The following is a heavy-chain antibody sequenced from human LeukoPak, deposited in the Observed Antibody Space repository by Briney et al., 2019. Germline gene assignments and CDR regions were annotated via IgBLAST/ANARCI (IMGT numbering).Heavy chain of an antibody. CDR2: FDPEDGET. D-gene: IGHD6-19*01. CDR3: ARGGIAVAGTRPPLNY. CDR1: GYTLTELS. Sequence: ASVKVSCKVSGYTLTELSMHWVRQAPGKGLEWMGGFDPEDGETIYAQKFQGRVTMTTDTSTSTAYMELRSLRSDDTAVYYCARGGIAVAGTRPPLNYWGQGTLVTVSS. V-gene: IGHV1-24*01. J-gene: IGHJ4*02.